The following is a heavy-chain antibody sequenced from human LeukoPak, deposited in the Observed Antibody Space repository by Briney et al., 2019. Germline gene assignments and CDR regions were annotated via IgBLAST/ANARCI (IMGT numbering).Heavy chain of an antibody. CDR1: GFPFSNYW. D-gene: IGHD3-10*01. J-gene: IGHJ4*02. Sequence: GGSLTLSCAASGFPFSNYWMSWVRPPPGKGLEWVANIKEDGSEKHYVDSVKGRFTISRDNAKNSLYLQMNSLRVEDTAVYYCARTIRGYWGQGTLVTVSS. CDR3: ARTIRGY. CDR2: IKEDGSEK. V-gene: IGHV3-7*03.